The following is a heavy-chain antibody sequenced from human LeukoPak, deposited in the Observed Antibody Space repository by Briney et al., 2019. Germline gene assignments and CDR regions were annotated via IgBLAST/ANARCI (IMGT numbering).Heavy chain of an antibody. D-gene: IGHD3-22*01. J-gene: IGHJ4*02. Sequence: SETLSLTCTVSGGSISSYYWSWIRQPPGKGLEWIGYTYYSGSTNYNPSLKSRVTISVDTSKNQFSLKLSSVTAADTAVYYCARAYDSSGYNDYWGQGTLVTVSS. CDR2: TYYSGST. CDR3: ARAYDSSGYNDY. CDR1: GGSISSYY. V-gene: IGHV4-59*01.